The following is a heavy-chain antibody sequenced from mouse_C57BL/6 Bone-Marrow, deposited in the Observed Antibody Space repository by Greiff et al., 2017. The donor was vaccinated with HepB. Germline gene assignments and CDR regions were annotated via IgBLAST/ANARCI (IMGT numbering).Heavy chain of an antibody. CDR1: GFTFSNYW. V-gene: IGHV6-3*01. CDR3: TAYYSNPYYAMDY. CDR2: IRLKSDNYAT. Sequence: EVHLVESGGGLVQPGGSMKLSCVASGFTFSNYWMNWVRQSPEKGLEWVAQIRLKSDNYATHYAESVKGGFTISRDDSKSSVYLQMNNLRAEDTGIYYCTAYYSNPYYAMDYWGQGTSVTVSS. J-gene: IGHJ4*01. D-gene: IGHD2-5*01.